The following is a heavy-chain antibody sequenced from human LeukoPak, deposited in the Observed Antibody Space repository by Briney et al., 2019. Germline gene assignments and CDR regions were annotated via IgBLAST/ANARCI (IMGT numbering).Heavy chain of an antibody. V-gene: IGHV3-30*18. Sequence: GRSLRLSCAASGFTFSSYGMHWVRQAPGKGLEWVAVISYDGSNKYYADSVKGRFTISRDNSKNTLYLQMNSLRAEDTAVYYCAKDPIYSSGRGYWGQGTLVTVSS. D-gene: IGHD6-19*01. CDR1: GFTFSSYG. J-gene: IGHJ4*02. CDR3: AKDPIYSSGRGY. CDR2: ISYDGSNK.